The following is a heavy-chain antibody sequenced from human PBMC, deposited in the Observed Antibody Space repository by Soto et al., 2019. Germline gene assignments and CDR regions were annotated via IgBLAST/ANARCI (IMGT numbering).Heavy chain of an antibody. CDR2: IGSGSSSI. J-gene: IGHJ6*02. CDR3: AREYPSYDFWSDYSGMDV. Sequence: GGSLRLSCTASGFIFSSYSMNWVRQAPGKGLEWVSYIGSGSSSIYYADSVKGRFTISRDNAKNSLYLQMNSPRDEDTAMYYCAREYPSYDFWSDYSGMDVWGQGTTVTVSS. CDR1: GFIFSSYS. V-gene: IGHV3-48*02. D-gene: IGHD3-3*01.